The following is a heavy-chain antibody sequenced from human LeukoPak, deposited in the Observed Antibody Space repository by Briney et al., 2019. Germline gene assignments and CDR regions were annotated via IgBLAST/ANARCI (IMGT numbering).Heavy chain of an antibody. V-gene: IGHV4-30-2*01. CDR2: IYHSGST. J-gene: IGHJ4*02. Sequence: PSETLSLTCTVSGGSISSGGYYWSWIRQPPGKGLEWIGYIYHSGSTYYNPSLKSRVTISVDRSKNQFSLKLSSVTAADTAVYYCAREEATKNYVDYWGQGTLVTVSS. CDR3: AREEATKNYVDY. D-gene: IGHD5-12*01. CDR1: GGSISSGGYY.